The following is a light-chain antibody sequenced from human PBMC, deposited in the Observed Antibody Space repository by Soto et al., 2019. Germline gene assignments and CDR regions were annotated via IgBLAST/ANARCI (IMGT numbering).Light chain of an antibody. CDR3: QQRRNWPPGIT. Sequence: EIVMTQSPVTLSVSPGERATLPCRAIQSVSDNLAWYQQKPGQAPRLLIYGTSTRATGIPASFSGSGSGTEFTLTISSLQSEDFAVYYCQQRRNWPPGITFGQGTRLEIK. CDR1: QSVSDN. J-gene: IGKJ5*01. CDR2: GTS. V-gene: IGKV3-15*01.